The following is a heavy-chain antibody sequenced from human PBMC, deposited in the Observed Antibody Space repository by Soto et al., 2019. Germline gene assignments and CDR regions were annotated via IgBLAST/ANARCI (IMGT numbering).Heavy chain of an antibody. CDR3: ARDDYSKLNGMDV. CDR2: ISYDGSNK. Sequence: QVQLVESGGGVVQPGRSLRLSCAASGFTFSSYAMHWVRQAPGKGLEWVAVISYDGSNKYYPDSVKGRFTISRDNSKNTLYLQMNSLRAEDTAVYYCARDDYSKLNGMDVWGQGTTVTVSS. V-gene: IGHV3-30-3*01. J-gene: IGHJ6*02. CDR1: GFTFSSYA. D-gene: IGHD4-4*01.